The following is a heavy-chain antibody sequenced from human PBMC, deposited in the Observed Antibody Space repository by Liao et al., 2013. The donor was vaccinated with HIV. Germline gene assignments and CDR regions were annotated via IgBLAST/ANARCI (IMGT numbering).Heavy chain of an antibody. CDR3: ARSPAPFVPDGDSSVYYYLDV. Sequence: QVQLQESGPGLVKPSGTLSLNCSPSYGSMTGYYWSYVRQSAGKGLQWIGRISASGRTDYNPSLRRRVTMTVDTSKRQFSLNLASVTAADSAVYYCARSPAPFVPDGDSSVYYYLDVWGKGTTVTVSS. J-gene: IGHJ6*03. CDR1: YGSMTGYY. D-gene: IGHD4-17*01. V-gene: IGHV4-4*07. CDR2: ISASGRT.